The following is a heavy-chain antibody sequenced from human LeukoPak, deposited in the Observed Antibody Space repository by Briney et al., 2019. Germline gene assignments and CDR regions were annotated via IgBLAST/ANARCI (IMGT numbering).Heavy chain of an antibody. CDR3: ASQSYSRRDAFDI. J-gene: IGHJ3*02. CDR2: IWHDGSEK. D-gene: IGHD6-13*01. CDR1: GFTFSDYG. V-gene: IGHV3-33*01. Sequence: GGSLRLSCAASGFTFSDYGMHWVRQAPGEGLEWVAVIWHDGSEKYYGDSVKGRFTISRDDSKNTLHLQMNSLRAEDTGVYYCASQSYSRRDAFDIWGQGTMVTVSS.